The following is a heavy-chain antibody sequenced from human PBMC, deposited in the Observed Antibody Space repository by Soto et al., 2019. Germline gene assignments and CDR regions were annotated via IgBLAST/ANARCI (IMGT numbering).Heavy chain of an antibody. CDR3: ARAIQLWSLIDY. V-gene: IGHV4-59*08. J-gene: IGHJ4*02. D-gene: IGHD5-18*01. Sequence: SETLSLTCTVSGGSISSYYWSWIRQPPGKGLEWIGYIYYSGSTNYNPSLKSRVTISIDTSTSQFSLKLSSLTAADTAVYFCARAIQLWSLIDYWGQGTLVTVSS. CDR1: GGSISSYY. CDR2: IYYSGST.